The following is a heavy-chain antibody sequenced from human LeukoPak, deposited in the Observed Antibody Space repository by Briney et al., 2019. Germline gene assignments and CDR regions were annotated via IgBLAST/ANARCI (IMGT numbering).Heavy chain of an antibody. CDR1: GYSFSNFH. J-gene: IGHJ5*01. Sequence: ASVKVSCKASGYSFSNFHINWVRQASGQGLEWIGWVSPKTGDRGYALKFQGRVTMTSDTSETTVYMEVRSPTSEDTAVYYCARTPPKGDIDTWGQGTMVIVSS. CDR3: ARTPPKGDIDT. D-gene: IGHD2-21*02. CDR2: VSPKTGDR. V-gene: IGHV1-8*01.